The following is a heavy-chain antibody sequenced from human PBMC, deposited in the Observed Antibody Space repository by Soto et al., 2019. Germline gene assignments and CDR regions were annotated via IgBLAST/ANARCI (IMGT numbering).Heavy chain of an antibody. CDR2: INPSGGST. CDR3: ARDWGHYDFWSGYSTPWFDP. D-gene: IGHD3-3*01. CDR1: GYTFTSYY. J-gene: IGHJ5*02. Sequence: ASVKVSCKASGYTFTSYYMHWLRQAPGQGLEWMGIINPSGGSTSYAQKFQGRVTMTRDTSTSTVYMELSSLRSEDTAVYYCARDWGHYDFWSGYSTPWFDPWGQGTLVTVSS. V-gene: IGHV1-46*01.